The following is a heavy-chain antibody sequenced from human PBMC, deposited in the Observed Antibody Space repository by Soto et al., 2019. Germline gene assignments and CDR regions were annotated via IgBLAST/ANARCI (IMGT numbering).Heavy chain of an antibody. CDR2: IKQDGSEK. Sequence: GGSLRLSCAASGFTFSSYWMSWVRQAPGKGLEWVANIKQDGSEKYYVDSVKGRFTISRDNAKNSLYLQMNSLRAEDTAVYYCASQPELVDFDYWGQGTLVTVSS. CDR3: ASQPELVDFDY. CDR1: GFTFSSYW. V-gene: IGHV3-7*01. J-gene: IGHJ4*02. D-gene: IGHD1-1*01.